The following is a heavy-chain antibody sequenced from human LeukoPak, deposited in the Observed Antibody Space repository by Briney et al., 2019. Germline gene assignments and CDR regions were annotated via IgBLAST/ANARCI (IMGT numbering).Heavy chain of an antibody. D-gene: IGHD5-12*01. V-gene: IGHV3-15*04. CDR2: IESKTDGGTT. Sequence: GGSLRLSCAASGFTFSNAWMSWVRQAPGKGLEWVGRIESKTDGGTTDYAAPVKGRFTISRDDSKNTLYLQMNSLKTEDTAVYYCTTDPEKSGYDYVDYWGQGTLVTVSS. J-gene: IGHJ4*02. CDR1: GFTFSNAW. CDR3: TTDPEKSGYDYVDY.